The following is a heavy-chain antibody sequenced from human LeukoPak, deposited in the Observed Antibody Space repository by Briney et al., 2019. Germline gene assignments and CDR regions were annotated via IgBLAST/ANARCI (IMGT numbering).Heavy chain of an antibody. V-gene: IGHV3-30*02. Sequence: PGGSLRLSCAASGFTFSSYGMHWVRQAPGKGLEWVAFIRYDGSNKYYADSVKGRFTISRDNSKNTLYLQMNSLRAEDTAVYYCAKDRGSGYYYYFDYWGQGTLVTVSS. CDR1: GFTFSSYG. J-gene: IGHJ4*02. CDR3: AKDRGSGYYYYFDY. D-gene: IGHD3-22*01. CDR2: IRYDGSNK.